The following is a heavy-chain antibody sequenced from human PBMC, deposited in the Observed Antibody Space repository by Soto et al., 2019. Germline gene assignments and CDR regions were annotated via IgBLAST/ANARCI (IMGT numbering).Heavy chain of an antibody. CDR1: GGTFSSYA. V-gene: IGHV1-69*13. J-gene: IGHJ6*02. CDR3: ARDQTPLPIFGVVIRENYYYYGMDV. CDR2: IIPIFGTA. Sequence: ASVKVSCKASGGTFSSYAISWVRQAPGQGLEWMGGIIPIFGTANYAQKFQGRVTITADESTSTAYMELSSLRSEETAVYYCARDQTPLPIFGVVIRENYYYYGMDVWGQGTTVTVSS. D-gene: IGHD3-3*01.